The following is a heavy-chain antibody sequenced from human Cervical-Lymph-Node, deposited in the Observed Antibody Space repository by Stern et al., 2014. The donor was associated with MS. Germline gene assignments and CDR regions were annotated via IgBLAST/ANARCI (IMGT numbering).Heavy chain of an antibody. CDR3: VLQTLGATY. J-gene: IGHJ4*02. CDR1: GGTFSNYA. Sequence: VQLVESEAEVKKPGSSVKVSCKASGGTFSNYAMNWVRQAPGQGLMWMGGIIPVFGTTNQTQHFQDRVTFTADKATNTAFLELTSLISGDTAIYYCVLQTLGATYWGQGTLVTVSS. V-gene: IGHV1-69*06. CDR2: IIPVFGTT. D-gene: IGHD3-3*01.